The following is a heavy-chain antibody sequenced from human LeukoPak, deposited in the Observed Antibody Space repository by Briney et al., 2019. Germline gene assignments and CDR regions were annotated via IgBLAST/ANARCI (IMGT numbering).Heavy chain of an antibody. D-gene: IGHD5-18*01. Sequence: KPSQTLSLTCTVSGGSISSGSYYWSWIRQPAGKGLEWIGRIYTSGSTNYNPSLKSRVTISVDKSKNQFSLKLTSVTAADTAVYYCARRGVGYNYGHDYWGQGTLVTVSS. J-gene: IGHJ4*02. CDR1: GGSISSGSYY. CDR2: IYTSGST. CDR3: ARRGVGYNYGHDY. V-gene: IGHV4-61*02.